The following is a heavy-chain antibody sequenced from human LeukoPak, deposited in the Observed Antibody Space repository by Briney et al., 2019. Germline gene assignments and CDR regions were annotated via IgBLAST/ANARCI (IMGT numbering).Heavy chain of an antibody. CDR3: ARGFWGSYFDY. CDR1: GGSISSYY. J-gene: IGHJ4*02. Sequence: SETLSLTCTVSGGSISSYYWNWIRQPPGKGLEWIGYIHYSGSTNYNPSLKSRVTISVDTSKNQFSLKLRSVTAADTAVYYCARGFWGSYFDYWARESRSPSPQ. D-gene: IGHD7-27*01. CDR2: IHYSGST. V-gene: IGHV4-59*01.